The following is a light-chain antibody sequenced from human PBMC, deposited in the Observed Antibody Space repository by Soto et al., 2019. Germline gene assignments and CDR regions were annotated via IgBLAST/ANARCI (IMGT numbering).Light chain of an antibody. CDR2: GAS. Sequence: DVQMTQSPSSLSASVGDRVTITCRASQGIRSNLNWYQQKPGQAPKRLIYGASTLQSGVPSRFGGSGSGTEFTLTITSLQPEDFATYYCLQNDGDTYYFGQGT. V-gene: IGKV1-17*01. CDR1: QGIRSN. CDR3: LQNDGDTYY. J-gene: IGKJ2*01.